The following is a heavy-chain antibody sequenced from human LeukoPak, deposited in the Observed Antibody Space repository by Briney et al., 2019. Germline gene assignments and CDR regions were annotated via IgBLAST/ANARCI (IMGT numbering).Heavy chain of an antibody. D-gene: IGHD1-7*01. CDR3: ARGGEAYGWNYAFDY. CDR1: GFTFSSYE. V-gene: IGHV3-48*03. Sequence: GGSLRLSCAASGFTFSSYEMNWVRQAPGKGLEWVSYISSSGSTIYYADSVKGRFTISRDNAKNSLYLQMNSLRAEDTAVYYCARGGEAYGWNYAFDYWGQGTLVTVSS. J-gene: IGHJ4*02. CDR2: ISSSGSTI.